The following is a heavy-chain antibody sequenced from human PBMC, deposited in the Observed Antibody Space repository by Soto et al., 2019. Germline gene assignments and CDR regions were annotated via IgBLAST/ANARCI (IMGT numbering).Heavy chain of an antibody. CDR2: ISGSGGSR. Sequence: GGSLRLSCAASGFTFSSYAMSWVRQAPGKGLEWVSAISGSGGSRYYADSVKGRFTISRDNSTNTVFLQMNRLRAEDTAAYYCARDLSFSSSFDYWGQGTLATVSS. V-gene: IGHV3-23*01. D-gene: IGHD3-16*01. J-gene: IGHJ4*02. CDR3: ARDLSFSSSFDY. CDR1: GFTFSSYA.